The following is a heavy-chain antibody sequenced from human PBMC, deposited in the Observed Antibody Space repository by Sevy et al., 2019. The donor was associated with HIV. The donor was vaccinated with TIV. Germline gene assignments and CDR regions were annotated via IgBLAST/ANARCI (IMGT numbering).Heavy chain of an antibody. J-gene: IGHJ6*02. Sequence: GGSLRLSCAASGFSFSNYAMSWVRQAPGKGLEWVSTLIGGGSRTYYVDSVTGRFSISRDKSRNTLYLQMNSLRAEETAVYYCAKRRVQSGLSGGGANYGWDVCGQGTTVTVSS. D-gene: IGHD2-8*02. V-gene: IGHV3-23*01. CDR1: GFSFSNYA. CDR2: LIGGGSRT. CDR3: AKRRVQSGLSGGGANYGWDV.